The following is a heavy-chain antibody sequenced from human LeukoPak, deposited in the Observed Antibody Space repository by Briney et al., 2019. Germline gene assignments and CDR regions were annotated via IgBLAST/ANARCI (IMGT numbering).Heavy chain of an antibody. V-gene: IGHV4-59*01. CDR2: IYYSGST. CDR1: GGSISSYY. CDR3: ARADLPTSYYYDSSGYPLSRGWYFDL. Sequence: SETLSLTCTVSGGSISSYYWSWIRQPPGKGLEWIGYIYYSGSTNYNPSLKSRVTISVDTSKNQFSLKLSSVTAADTAVYYCARADLPTSYYYDSSGYPLSRGWYFDLWGRGTLVTVSS. J-gene: IGHJ2*01. D-gene: IGHD3-22*01.